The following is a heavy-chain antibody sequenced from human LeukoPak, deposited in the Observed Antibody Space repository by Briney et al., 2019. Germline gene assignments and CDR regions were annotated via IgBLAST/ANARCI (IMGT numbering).Heavy chain of an antibody. CDR2: INHSGST. V-gene: IGHV4-34*01. J-gene: IGHJ6*02. D-gene: IGHD3-3*01. CDR3: ARTNDFWSGRCMDV. Sequence: SETLSLTCAVYGGSFSGYYWSWIRQPPGKGLEWIGEINHSGSTNYNPSLKSRVTISVDTSKNQFSLKLCSVTAAGTAVYYCARTNDFWSGRCMDVWGQGTTVTVSS. CDR1: GGSFSGYY.